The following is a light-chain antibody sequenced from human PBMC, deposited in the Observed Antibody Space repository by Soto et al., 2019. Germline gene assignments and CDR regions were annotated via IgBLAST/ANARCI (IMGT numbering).Light chain of an antibody. Sequence: EIVLTQSPATLSLSPGERATLSCRASQSVSSYLAWYQQKPGQAPRLLIYDASNRATGIPARFSGSGSGTDFTLTITSLEPEDFAVYYCQQYSSSPETFGQGTKVDNK. J-gene: IGKJ1*01. CDR1: QSVSSY. CDR3: QQYSSSPET. V-gene: IGKV3-11*01. CDR2: DAS.